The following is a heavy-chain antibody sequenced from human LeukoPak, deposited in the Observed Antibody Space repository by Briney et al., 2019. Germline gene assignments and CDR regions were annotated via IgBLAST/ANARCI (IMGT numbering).Heavy chain of an antibody. V-gene: IGHV4-59*01. CDR1: GGSISSYY. CDR2: IYYSEST. J-gene: IGHJ6*04. D-gene: IGHD1-1*01. Sequence: TSETLSLTCTVSGGSISSYYWSWIRQPPGKGLEWIGYIYYSESTNYNPSLKSRVTISVDTSKNQFSLKLSSVTAADTAVYYCARGPGYNWKAHYYYYGMDVWGKGTTVTVSS. CDR3: ARGPGYNWKAHYYYYGMDV.